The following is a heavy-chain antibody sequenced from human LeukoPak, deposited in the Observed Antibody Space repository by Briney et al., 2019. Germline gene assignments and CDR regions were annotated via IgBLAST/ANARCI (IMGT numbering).Heavy chain of an antibody. Sequence: GGSLRLSCAASGFTVGSNYMSWVRQAPGKGLEWVSIIYRGGSTNYADSVKGRFTISRDTSKNTLYLQMNSLRAEDTAVYYCARLSADSSAYFFDYWGQGTLVTVSS. D-gene: IGHD3-22*01. CDR3: ARLSADSSAYFFDY. CDR2: IYRGGST. CDR1: GFTVGSNY. V-gene: IGHV3-66*04. J-gene: IGHJ4*02.